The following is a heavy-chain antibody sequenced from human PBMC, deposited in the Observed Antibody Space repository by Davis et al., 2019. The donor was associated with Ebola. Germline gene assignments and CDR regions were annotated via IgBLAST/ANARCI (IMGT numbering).Heavy chain of an antibody. D-gene: IGHD3-9*01. CDR3: ARDFDGGNYYFDY. J-gene: IGHJ4*02. CDR2: SITRGEKP. CDR1: GGTFSSHP. Sequence: SVKVSCKTSGGTFSSHPISWVRQAPRQGLEGMGVSITRGEKPKDEQKVQGRITITADASTSAAYMELSSLRSEDAATYFCARDFDGGNYYFDYWGPGTPVTVSS. V-gene: IGHV1-69*13.